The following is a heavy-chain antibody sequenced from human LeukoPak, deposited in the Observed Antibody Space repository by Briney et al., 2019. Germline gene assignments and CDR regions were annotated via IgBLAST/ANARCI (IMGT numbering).Heavy chain of an antibody. Sequence: ATVKVSCKASGYTFTSYYMHWVRQAPGQGLEWMGIINPSGGSTSYAQKFQGRVTMTRDTSTSTVYMELSSLRSEDTAVYYCAGAGYYYGMDVWGQGTTVTVSS. CDR2: INPSGGST. CDR1: GYTFTSYY. J-gene: IGHJ6*02. CDR3: AGAGYYYGMDV. V-gene: IGHV1-46*01.